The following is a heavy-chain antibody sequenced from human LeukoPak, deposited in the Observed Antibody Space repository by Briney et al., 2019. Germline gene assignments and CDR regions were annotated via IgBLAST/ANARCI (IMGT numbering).Heavy chain of an antibody. Sequence: ASVKVSCKVSGYTLTELSMHWVRQAPGKGLEWMGGFDPEDGETIYAQKFQGRVTMTEDTSTDTAYMELSSLRSEDTAVYYCAKDRNSEGGAAKNYWGQGTLVTVSS. D-gene: IGHD1-26*01. V-gene: IGHV1-24*01. CDR1: GYTLTELS. CDR2: FDPEDGET. CDR3: AKDRNSEGGAAKNY. J-gene: IGHJ4*02.